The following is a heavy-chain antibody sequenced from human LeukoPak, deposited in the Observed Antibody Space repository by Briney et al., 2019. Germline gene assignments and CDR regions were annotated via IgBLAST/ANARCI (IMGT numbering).Heavy chain of an antibody. J-gene: IGHJ2*01. CDR2: ISSSSSTI. D-gene: IGHD4-17*01. Sequence: GGSLRLSCAASGFTFSSYSMNWVRQAPGKGLEWVSYISSSSSTIYHADSVKGRFTISRDNAKNSMYLQMNSLKTEDTAVYYCAKVGTTVTTHWYFDLWGRGTRVTVSA. V-gene: IGHV3-48*01. CDR3: AKVGTTVTTHWYFDL. CDR1: GFTFSSYS.